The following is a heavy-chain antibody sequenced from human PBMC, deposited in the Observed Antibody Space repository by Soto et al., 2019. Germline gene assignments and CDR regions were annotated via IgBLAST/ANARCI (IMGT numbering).Heavy chain of an antibody. Sequence: GGSLRLSCAASRFTFSDYSMTWVRQAPGKGLEWVSYISSGGSTIYYADSVKGRFTISRDNAKNSLYLQMDSLRAEDTAVHYCARDLRWLQSSADFDSWGQGTLVTVSS. D-gene: IGHD5-12*01. CDR1: RFTFSDYS. CDR3: ARDLRWLQSSADFDS. V-gene: IGHV3-11*01. J-gene: IGHJ4*02. CDR2: ISSGGSTI.